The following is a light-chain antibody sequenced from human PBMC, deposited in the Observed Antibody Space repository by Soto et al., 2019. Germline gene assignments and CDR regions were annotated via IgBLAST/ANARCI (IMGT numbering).Light chain of an antibody. CDR1: QSLTRNF. J-gene: IGKJ4*01. CDR3: QQYVWLPLS. Sequence: EILLTQSPVTLSLSPGDRATLSCRASQSLTRNFLAWYQQRPGQTPRLLIYDASSRATDVPDRFSGSGSGTDFTLTISRLEPEDFAVYFCQQYVWLPLSFGGGTKVEI. V-gene: IGKV3-20*01. CDR2: DAS.